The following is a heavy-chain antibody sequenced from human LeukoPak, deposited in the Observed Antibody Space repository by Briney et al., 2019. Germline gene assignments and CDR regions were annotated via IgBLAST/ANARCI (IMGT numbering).Heavy chain of an antibody. CDR2: ISNNGGYT. J-gene: IGHJ4*02. CDR3: AKQSGYCSDGSCYFPY. Sequence: GGSLRLSFAASGFTFSSFAMSWVRQAPGKGLEWVSAISNNGGYTYYADSVQGRFTISRDNSKSTLCLQMNSLRAEDTAVYYCAKQSGYCSDGSCYFPYWGQGTLVTVSS. D-gene: IGHD2-15*01. CDR1: GFTFSSFA. V-gene: IGHV3-23*01.